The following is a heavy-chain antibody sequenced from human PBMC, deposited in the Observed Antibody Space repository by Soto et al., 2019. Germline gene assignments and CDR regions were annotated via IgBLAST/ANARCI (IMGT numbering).Heavy chain of an antibody. CDR1: GFTFSDYW. V-gene: IGHV3-74*01. Sequence: EVQLVESGGGVVQPGGSLRRSCAASGFTFSDYWMHWFRQAPGKGLVWVSRINGDGSITNYADSVKGRFTISRDNAKSTVVLQMNSLTAEDTAVYYCARSLFRTDPDHCCGQGTLVTVSS. J-gene: IGHJ4*02. CDR2: INGDGSIT. CDR3: ARSLFRTDPDHC.